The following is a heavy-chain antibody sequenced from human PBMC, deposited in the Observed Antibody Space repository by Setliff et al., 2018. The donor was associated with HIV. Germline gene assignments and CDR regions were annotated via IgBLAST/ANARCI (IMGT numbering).Heavy chain of an antibody. D-gene: IGHD3-10*01. Sequence: SETLSLTCAFNGGSFSGYYWVWIRQSPGEGLEWIGEINHSGNTNYNPSLKSRVTMSGDTSKNQFSLNLTSVTAADTAVYFCSRGLGRGSGTYYNPPGYWGPGTLVTVSS. CDR3: SRGLGRGSGTYYNPPGY. V-gene: IGHV4-34*01. CDR2: INHSGNT. J-gene: IGHJ4*02. CDR1: GGSFSGYY.